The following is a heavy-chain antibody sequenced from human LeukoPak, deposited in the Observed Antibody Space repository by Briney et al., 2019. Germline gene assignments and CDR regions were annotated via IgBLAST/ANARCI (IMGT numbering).Heavy chain of an antibody. CDR1: GFIFSSYS. CDR3: AREYYYDSRAPGAFDI. D-gene: IGHD3-22*01. J-gene: IGHJ3*02. CDR2: ISSSSSYI. V-gene: IGHV3-21*01. Sequence: GGSLRLSCAASGFIFSSYSINWVRQAPGKGLEWVSSISSSSSYIYYADSVKGRFTISRDNAKNSLYLQMNSLRAEDTAVYYCAREYYYDSRAPGAFDIWGQGTMVTVSS.